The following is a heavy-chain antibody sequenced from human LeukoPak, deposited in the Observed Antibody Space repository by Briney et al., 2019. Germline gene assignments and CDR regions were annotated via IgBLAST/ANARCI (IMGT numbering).Heavy chain of an antibody. Sequence: SVKVSCKASGGTFSSYGISWVRQAPGQGLEWMGGIITIFGTANYAQKFQGRVTITADKSTSTAYMELSSLRSEDTAVYYCARHTIGAFDIWGQGIMVTVSS. CDR2: IITIFGTA. V-gene: IGHV1-69*06. D-gene: IGHD3-9*01. J-gene: IGHJ3*02. CDR3: ARHTIGAFDI. CDR1: GGTFSSYG.